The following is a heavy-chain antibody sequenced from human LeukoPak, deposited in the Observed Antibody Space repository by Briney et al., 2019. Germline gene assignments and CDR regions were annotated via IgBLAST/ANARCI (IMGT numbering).Heavy chain of an antibody. Sequence: GASVKVSCKASGGTFSSYAISWVRQAPGQGLEWMGRIIPIFGTTNYAQKFQGRVTITTDESTSTAYMELSSLRSEDTAVYYCARVRIGKGLYFDYWGQGTLVTVSS. J-gene: IGHJ4*02. V-gene: IGHV1-69*05. CDR1: GGTFSSYA. D-gene: IGHD3-10*01. CDR2: IIPIFGTT. CDR3: ARVRIGKGLYFDY.